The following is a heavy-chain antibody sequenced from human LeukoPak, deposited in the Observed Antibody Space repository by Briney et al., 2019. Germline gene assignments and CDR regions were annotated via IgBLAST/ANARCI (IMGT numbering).Heavy chain of an antibody. J-gene: IGHJ6*02. Sequence: GSSVKVSCKASGGTFSSYAISWVRQAPGQGLEWMGGIIPIFGTANYAQKFQGGVTITADESTSTAYMELSSLRSEDTAVYYCAGSLVEMARAAHYYYYGMDVWGQGTTVTVSS. CDR3: AGSLVEMARAAHYYYYGMDV. CDR1: GGTFSSYA. V-gene: IGHV1-69*01. CDR2: IIPIFGTA. D-gene: IGHD5-24*01.